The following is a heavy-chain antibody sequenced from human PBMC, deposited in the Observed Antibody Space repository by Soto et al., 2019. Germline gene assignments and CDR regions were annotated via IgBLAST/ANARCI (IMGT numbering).Heavy chain of an antibody. D-gene: IGHD2-21*02. V-gene: IGHV3-30*03. CDR1: GLSFNTSG. J-gene: IGHJ6*02. CDR2: IAFDGSEE. CDR3: STKRRVTNYLYYGMDA. Sequence: HVHLVESGGGVVQPGRALRLSCAASGLSFNTSGMHWVRQAPGKGLEWVAVIAFDGSEEFYGDFVRGRFTISRDNSTNTLFLQMKSLTPEDTAVYYCSTKRRVTNYLYYGMDAWGQGTTVNVSS.